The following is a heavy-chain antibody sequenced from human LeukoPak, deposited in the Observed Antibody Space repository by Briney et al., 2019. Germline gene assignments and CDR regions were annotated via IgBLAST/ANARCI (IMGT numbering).Heavy chain of an antibody. V-gene: IGHV4-59*01. CDR3: ARRGRNSSGWQDYL. D-gene: IGHD6-25*01. J-gene: IGHJ4*02. CDR1: GGSISSYC. CDR2: IYHTGST. Sequence: SETLSLTCTVSGGSISSYCWSWIRQPPGKGLEWIANIYHTGSTNYNPSLSSRVTISIDTAKNQFSLKLTSVTAADTAVYYCARRGRNSSGWQDYLWGQGTLVTVSS.